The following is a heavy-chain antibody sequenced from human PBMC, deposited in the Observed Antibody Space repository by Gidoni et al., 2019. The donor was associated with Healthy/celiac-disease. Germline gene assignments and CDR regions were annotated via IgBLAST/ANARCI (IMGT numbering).Heavy chain of an antibody. D-gene: IGHD6-19*01. CDR1: GFTFSSYG. Sequence: QVQLVESGGGVVQPGRSLRLSCAASGFTFSSYGMHWVRQATGKGLEWVAVISYDGSNKYYADSVKGRFTISRDNSKNTLYLQMNSLRAEDTAVYYCAKSSREQWLFDYWGQGTLVTVSS. V-gene: IGHV3-30*18. CDR3: AKSSREQWLFDY. J-gene: IGHJ4*02. CDR2: ISYDGSNK.